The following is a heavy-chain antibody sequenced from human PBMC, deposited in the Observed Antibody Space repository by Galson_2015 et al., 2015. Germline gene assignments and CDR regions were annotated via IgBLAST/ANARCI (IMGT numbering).Heavy chain of an antibody. Sequence: TLSLTCTVSGGSISSGSYYWSWIRQPAGKGLEWIGRIYTSGSTNYNPSLKSRVTISVDTSKNQFSLKLSSVTAADTAVYYCARAAVAGTRAHDYWGQGTLVTVSS. CDR2: IYTSGST. V-gene: IGHV4-61*02. CDR3: ARAAVAGTRAHDY. D-gene: IGHD6-19*01. CDR1: GGSISSGSYY. J-gene: IGHJ4*02.